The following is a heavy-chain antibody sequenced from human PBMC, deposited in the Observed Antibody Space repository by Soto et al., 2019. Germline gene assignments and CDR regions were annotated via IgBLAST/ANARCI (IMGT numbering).Heavy chain of an antibody. D-gene: IGHD1-1*01. CDR3: ARHPERRAQIGWFDP. CDR2: ISSSSSTI. J-gene: IGHJ5*02. V-gene: IGHV3-48*01. CDR1: GFTFSSYS. Sequence: EVQLVESGGVLVQPGGSLRLSCAASGFTFSSYSMNWVRQAPGKGLEWVSYISSSSSTIYYADSVKGRFTISRDNAKNSLYLQMNSLRAEDTAVYYCARHPERRAQIGWFDPWGQGTLVTVSS.